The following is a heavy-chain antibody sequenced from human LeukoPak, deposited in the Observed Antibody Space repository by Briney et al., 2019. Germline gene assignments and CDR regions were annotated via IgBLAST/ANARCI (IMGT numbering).Heavy chain of an antibody. D-gene: IGHD1-14*01. CDR3: ATDRTSSDY. J-gene: IGHJ4*02. V-gene: IGHV3-9*01. Sequence: GGSLRLSCAASGFTFDDYAMHWVRQAPGKGLEWVSGISWNSGSIGYADSVKGRFTISRDNAKNSLYLQMNSLRAEDTAVYYCATDRTSSDYWGQGTLVTVSS. CDR1: GFTFDDYA. CDR2: ISWNSGSI.